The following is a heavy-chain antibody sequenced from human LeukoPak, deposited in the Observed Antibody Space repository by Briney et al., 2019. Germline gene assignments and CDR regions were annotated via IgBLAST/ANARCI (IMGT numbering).Heavy chain of an antibody. CDR2: IYYSKNT. CDR1: GGSISSSSAY. CDR3: VSPRGFSYGYFDY. Sequence: SETLSLTCTVSGGSISSSSAYWGWIRQPPGKGLEWIGSIYYSKNTYYNPSLKSRVTIFADTSKNQFSLTLGSVSATDTAVYYCVSPRGFSYGYFDYWGQGTLVTVSS. V-gene: IGHV4-39*01. J-gene: IGHJ4*02. D-gene: IGHD5-18*01.